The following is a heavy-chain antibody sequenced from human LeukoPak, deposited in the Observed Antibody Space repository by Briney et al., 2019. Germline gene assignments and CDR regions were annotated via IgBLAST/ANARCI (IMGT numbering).Heavy chain of an antibody. CDR2: ISYDGTTE. CDR3: AKDGYCSGGSCFHDSYYYGMDV. V-gene: IGHV3-30*18. D-gene: IGHD2-15*01. Sequence: GGSLRLSCAASGFTFGNYAMHWVRQAPGKGLEWVAVISYDGTTEYYADSVKGRFTISKDNSKNTLYVEMSSLRPDDTAVYYCAKDGYCSGGSCFHDSYYYGMDVWGQGTTVTVSS. J-gene: IGHJ6*02. CDR1: GFTFGNYA.